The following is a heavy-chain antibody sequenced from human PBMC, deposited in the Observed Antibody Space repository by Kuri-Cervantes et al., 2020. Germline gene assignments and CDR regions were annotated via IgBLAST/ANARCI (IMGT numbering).Heavy chain of an antibody. Sequence: SVKVSCKASGGTFSSYAISWVRQAPGQGLEWMGGIIPIFGTANYAQKFQGRATITADKSTSTAYMELSSLRSEDTAVYYCASCLLGRTIFGVAYRGQYYYYYMDVWGKGTTVTVSS. CDR3: ASCLLGRTIFGVAYRGQYYYYYMDV. CDR1: GGTFSSYA. CDR2: IIPIFGTA. D-gene: IGHD3-3*01. J-gene: IGHJ6*03. V-gene: IGHV1-69*06.